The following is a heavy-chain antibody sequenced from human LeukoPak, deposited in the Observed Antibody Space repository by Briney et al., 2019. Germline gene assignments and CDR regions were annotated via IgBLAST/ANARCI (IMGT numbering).Heavy chain of an antibody. Sequence: PGGSLRLSCAASGFTFSSYGMHWVRQAPGKGLEWVAFIRYDGSNKYYADSVKGRFTISRDNSKNTLYLQMNSLRAEDTAVYYCAKAGGPTYSSSWYGDYWGQGTLVTVSS. D-gene: IGHD6-13*01. J-gene: IGHJ4*02. V-gene: IGHV3-30*02. CDR3: AKAGGPTYSSSWYGDY. CDR1: GFTFSSYG. CDR2: IRYDGSNK.